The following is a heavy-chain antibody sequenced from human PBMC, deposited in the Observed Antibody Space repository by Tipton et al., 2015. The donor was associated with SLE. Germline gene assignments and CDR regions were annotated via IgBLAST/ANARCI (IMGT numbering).Heavy chain of an antibody. J-gene: IGHJ4*02. CDR1: GYTFSTYG. D-gene: IGHD1-14*01. Sequence: QLVQSGAEVKKPGASVRVSCKSSGYTFSTYGVSWVRQAPGQGLEWMGWISAYTGNTNYAQRFQGRVTMTTDTSTSTAYMELRSLRSDDTAVYYCARGSEVGDFDFWGQGTLVTVSS. CDR3: ARGSEVGDFDF. V-gene: IGHV1-18*01. CDR2: ISAYTGNT.